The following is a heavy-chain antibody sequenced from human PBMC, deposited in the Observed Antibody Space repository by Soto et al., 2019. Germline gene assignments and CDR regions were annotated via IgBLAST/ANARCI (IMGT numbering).Heavy chain of an antibody. V-gene: IGHV3-23*01. D-gene: IGHD2-15*01. J-gene: IGHJ4*02. CDR3: ARGQGGFCTSGSCYFVY. CDR2: ISGRGTST. Sequence: EVQFLESGGGLAQPGGTLRLSGTASGFAFNNFAMTWVRQAPGQGLEWVSGISGRGTSTYYADSVKGRFTISRDNSKSVVYLEMNSLRTEDTAVYYCARGQGGFCTSGSCYFVYWGQGSLVTVTS. CDR1: GFAFNNFA.